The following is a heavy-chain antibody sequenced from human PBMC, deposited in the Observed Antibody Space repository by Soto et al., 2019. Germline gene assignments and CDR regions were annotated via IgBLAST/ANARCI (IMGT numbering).Heavy chain of an antibody. CDR1: GDTFSSYT. CDR2: VIPMLSMS. D-gene: IGHD3-10*01. V-gene: IGHV1-69*02. J-gene: IGHJ4*02. Sequence: QVHLVHSGVEVKKPGSSVKVSCKASGDTFSSYTINWVRQAPGLGLEWMGRVIPMLSMSNYALKFQGRVTMTAYRSTNTAYMELSSLRSEDTDTYDGARSYGSWSRAFDYWGQGALVTVSS. CDR3: ARSYGSWSRAFDY.